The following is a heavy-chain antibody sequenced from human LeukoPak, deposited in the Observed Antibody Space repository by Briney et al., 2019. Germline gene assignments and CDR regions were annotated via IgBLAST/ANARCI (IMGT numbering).Heavy chain of an antibody. J-gene: IGHJ2*01. D-gene: IGHD2-15*01. CDR3: ARLPDKYCSGGSCYSTSWYFDL. CDR1: GGSFSGYY. Sequence: SETLSLTCAVYGGSFSGYYWSWIRQPPGKGLEWIGYIYYSGSTNYNPSLKSRVTISVDTSKNQFSLKLSSVTAADTAVYYCARLPDKYCSGGSCYSTSWYFDLWGRGTLVTVSS. V-gene: IGHV4-59*01. CDR2: IYYSGST.